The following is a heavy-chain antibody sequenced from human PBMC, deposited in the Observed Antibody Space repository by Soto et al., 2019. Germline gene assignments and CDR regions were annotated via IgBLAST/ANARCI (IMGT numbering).Heavy chain of an antibody. D-gene: IGHD2-8*01. CDR3: ARSALVLRVYSPTTDWFDP. CDR1: GYTLSGYY. V-gene: IGHV1-2*02. J-gene: IGHJ5*02. CDR2: INPNSGGT. Sequence: ASVKVSCKASGYTLSGYYVHWVRQAPGQGLEWMGWINPNSGGTNIAQKFQGRVTMTGDTSIATLTMELSRLRSDDTAVYYCARSALVLRVYSPTTDWFDPWGQGTLVTVSS.